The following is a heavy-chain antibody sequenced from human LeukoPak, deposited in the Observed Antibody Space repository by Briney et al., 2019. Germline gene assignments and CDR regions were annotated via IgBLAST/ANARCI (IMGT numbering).Heavy chain of an antibody. V-gene: IGHV3-33*01. D-gene: IGHD4-17*01. J-gene: IGHJ4*02. CDR1: GFTFSSYG. Sequence: AGGSLRLSCAASGFTFSSYGMHWVRQAPGKGLEWVAVIWYDGSNKYYADSVKGRFTISRGNSKNTLYLQMNSLRAEDTAVYYCARGGTYGDYFGYWGQGTLVTVSS. CDR2: IWYDGSNK. CDR3: ARGGTYGDYFGY.